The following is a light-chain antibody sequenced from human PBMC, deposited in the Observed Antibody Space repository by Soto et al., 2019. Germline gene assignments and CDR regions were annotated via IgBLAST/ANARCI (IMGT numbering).Light chain of an antibody. V-gene: IGLV1-51*02. CDR1: NSNVGNSY. J-gene: IGLJ3*02. Sequence: QSVFTQPPSVSAAPGEKVIISCSGSNSNVGNSYVSWYQQLPGTAPKIIMYGSTERPSGIPDRFSGSKSGTSATLGITGLQTGDEADYYCLASDSNLRVWVFGGGTKLTVL. CDR2: GST. CDR3: LASDSNLRVWV.